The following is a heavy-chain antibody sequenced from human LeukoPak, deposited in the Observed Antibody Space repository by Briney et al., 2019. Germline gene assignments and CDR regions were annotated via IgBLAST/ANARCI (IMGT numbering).Heavy chain of an antibody. Sequence: GSSLRLSCASSGFTFSNAWMSWVRQAPGKGLEWFGRIKSKIDGGTTDYDAPVKGRFTISRDDSKSTLYLQMNSLKTEDTVFFFKQKTAYEILIGYYHSGFDNWGQGTLVTVSS. V-gene: IGHV3-15*01. J-gene: IGHJ4*02. CDR2: IKSKIDGGTT. CDR1: GFTFSNAW. D-gene: IGHD3-9*01. CDR3: QKTAYEILIGYYHSGFDN.